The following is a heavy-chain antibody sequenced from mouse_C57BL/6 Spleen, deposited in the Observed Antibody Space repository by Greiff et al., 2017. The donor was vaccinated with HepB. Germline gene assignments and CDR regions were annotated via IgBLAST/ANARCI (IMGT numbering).Heavy chain of an antibody. CDR1: GYAFSSSW. CDR2: IYPGDGDT. CDR3: ATGPYWYFDV. Sequence: QVQLKQSGPELVKPGASVKISCKASGYAFSSSWMNWVKQRPGKGLEWIGRIYPGDGDTNYNGKFKGKATLTADKSSSTAYMQLSSLTSEDSAVYFCATGPYWYFDVWGTGTTVTVSS. V-gene: IGHV1-82*01. J-gene: IGHJ1*03.